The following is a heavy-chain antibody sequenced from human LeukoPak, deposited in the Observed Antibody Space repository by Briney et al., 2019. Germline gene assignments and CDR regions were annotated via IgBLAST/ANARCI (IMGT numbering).Heavy chain of an antibody. CDR1: GFTFSSYA. CDR2: ISGSGGST. Sequence: GGSLRLSCAASGFTFSSYAMSWVRQAPGKGLEWVSAISGSGGSTYYADSVKGRFTISRDNSKNTLYLQMTSLRAEDTAVYYCAKSPGNYEWGEFDYWGQGTLVTVSS. CDR3: AKSPGNYEWGEFDY. J-gene: IGHJ4*02. V-gene: IGHV3-23*01. D-gene: IGHD4-11*01.